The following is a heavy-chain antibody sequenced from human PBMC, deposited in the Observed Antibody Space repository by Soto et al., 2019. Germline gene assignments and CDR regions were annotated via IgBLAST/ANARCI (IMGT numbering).Heavy chain of an antibody. V-gene: IGHV3-23*01. CDR1: GFTFSSYA. Sequence: EVQLLESGGGLVQPGVSLRLSCAASGFTFSSYAMSWVRQAPGKGLEWVSAISGSGGSTYYADSVKGRFTISRDNSKNTLYLQMNSLRAEDTAVYYCAKVRFLEWLLFYYWGQGTLVTVSS. CDR2: ISGSGGST. J-gene: IGHJ4*02. D-gene: IGHD3-3*01. CDR3: AKVRFLEWLLFYY.